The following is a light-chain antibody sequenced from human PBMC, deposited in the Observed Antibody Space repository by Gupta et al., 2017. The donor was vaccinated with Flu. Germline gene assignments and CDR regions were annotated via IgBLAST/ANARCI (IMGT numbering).Light chain of an antibody. Sequence: SSELTQSPSESVSPGQTSTTCSSGDSLSTQYTYWYQQKPGPAPLLVIFKDTERPSGIPERFSGSNSGTVVTLTIRGVQAEDEAAYYCPAADNSGTDVVFGGGTKLTV. V-gene: IGLV3-25*03. J-gene: IGLJ3*02. CDR3: PAADNSGTDVV. CDR2: KDT. CDR1: SLSTQY.